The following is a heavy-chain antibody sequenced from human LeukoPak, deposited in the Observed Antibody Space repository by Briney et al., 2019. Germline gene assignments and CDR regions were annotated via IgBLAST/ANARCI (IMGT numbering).Heavy chain of an antibody. J-gene: IGHJ4*02. V-gene: IGHV4-59*01. CDR3: AGGDYDSSGAGTDY. Sequence: PSETLSLTCTVSGGSISSYYWSWIRQPPGKGLEWIGYIYYSGSTNYNPSLKSRVTISVDTSKNQFSLKLSSVTAADMAAYYCAGGDYDSSGAGTDYWGQGTLVTVSS. D-gene: IGHD3-22*01. CDR2: IYYSGST. CDR1: GGSISSYY.